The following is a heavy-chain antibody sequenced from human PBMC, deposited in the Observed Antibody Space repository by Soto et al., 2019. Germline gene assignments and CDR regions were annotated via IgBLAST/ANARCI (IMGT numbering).Heavy chain of an antibody. CDR2: ISAYNGDT. J-gene: IGHJ4*02. CDR1: GYTFTRYG. Sequence: ASVKVSCKASGYTFTRYGISWVRQAPGQGLEWMGWISAYNGDTNYAQKLQGRVTMTTDTSTSTAYMELRSLRSDDTAVYYCARESVGTMIVVVHDYWGQGTLVTVSS. V-gene: IGHV1-18*01. CDR3: ARESVGTMIVVVHDY. D-gene: IGHD3-22*01.